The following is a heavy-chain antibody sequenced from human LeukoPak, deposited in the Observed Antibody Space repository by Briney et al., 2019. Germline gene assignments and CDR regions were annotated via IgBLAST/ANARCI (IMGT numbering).Heavy chain of an antibody. CDR3: ARSTMVRGVIGGDY. CDR1: GFTVSSNY. Sequence: GGSLRLSCAASGFTVSSNYMSWVRQAPGKGLEWVSVIYSGGSTYYADSVKGRFTICRDNSKNTLYLQMNSLRAEDTAVYYCARSTMVRGVIGGDYWGQGTLVTVSS. CDR2: IYSGGST. V-gene: IGHV3-66*01. D-gene: IGHD3-10*01. J-gene: IGHJ4*02.